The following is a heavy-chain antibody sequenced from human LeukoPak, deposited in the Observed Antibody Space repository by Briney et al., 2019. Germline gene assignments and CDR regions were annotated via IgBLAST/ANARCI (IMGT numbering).Heavy chain of an antibody. CDR3: ARKGPDWYSWNDFDY. CDR1: GYTFTGYY. Sequence: ASVKVSCKASGYTFTGYYMHWVRQAPGQGLEWMGWINPNSGGTNYAQKFQGRVTMTRDTSISTAYMELSRLRSDDTAVYYCARKGPDWYSWNDFDYWGQGTLVTVSS. V-gene: IGHV1-2*02. CDR2: INPNSGGT. D-gene: IGHD1-1*01. J-gene: IGHJ4*02.